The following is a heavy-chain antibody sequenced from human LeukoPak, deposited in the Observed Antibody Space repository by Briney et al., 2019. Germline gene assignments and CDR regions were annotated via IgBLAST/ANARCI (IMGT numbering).Heavy chain of an antibody. D-gene: IGHD5-18*01. CDR3: ARYSYGSAVDAFDI. CDR1: GYTFTGYY. Sequence: ASVKVSCKASGYTFTGYYMHWVRRAPGQGLEWMGWINPNSGGTNYAQKFQGRVTMTRDTSISTAYMELSRLRSDDTAVYYCARYSYGSAVDAFDIWGQGTMVTVSS. CDR2: INPNSGGT. V-gene: IGHV1-2*02. J-gene: IGHJ3*02.